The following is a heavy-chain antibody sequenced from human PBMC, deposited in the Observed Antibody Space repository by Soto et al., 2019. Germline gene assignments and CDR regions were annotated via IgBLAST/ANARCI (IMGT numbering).Heavy chain of an antibody. CDR3: ARLYCSSISCYGDY. CDR1: GGSISSYY. Sequence: SETLSLTCTVSGGSISSYYWSWIRQPPGKGLEWIGYIYYSGSTNYNPSLKSRVTISVDTSRNQFSLKLSSVTAADTAVYYCARLYCSSISCYGDYWGQGTLVTVSS. J-gene: IGHJ4*02. CDR2: IYYSGST. V-gene: IGHV4-59*08. D-gene: IGHD2-2*01.